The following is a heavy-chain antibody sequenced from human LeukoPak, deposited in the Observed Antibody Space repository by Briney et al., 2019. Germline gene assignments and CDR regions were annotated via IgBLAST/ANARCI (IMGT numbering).Heavy chain of an antibody. CDR2: IKQDGSEK. CDR1: GFTFSSYW. J-gene: IGHJ4*02. V-gene: IGHV3-7*01. Sequence: GGSLRLSCAASGFTFSSYWMSWVRQAPGKGLEWVANIKQDGSEKYYVDSVKGRFTISRDNAKNSLYLQMNSLRAEDTAVYYCARGSSGWYEGYYFDYWGQGTLVTVSS. D-gene: IGHD6-19*01. CDR3: ARGSSGWYEGYYFDY.